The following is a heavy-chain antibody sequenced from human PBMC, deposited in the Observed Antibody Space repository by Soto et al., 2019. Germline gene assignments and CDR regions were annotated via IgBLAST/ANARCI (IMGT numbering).Heavy chain of an antibody. V-gene: IGHV1-69*12. CDR3: ARDRDGTSLPNYSYGMDV. CDR1: GGTFSSYA. D-gene: IGHD2-2*01. CDR2: IIPIFGTA. J-gene: IGHJ6*02. Sequence: QVQLVQSGAEVKKPGSSVKVSCKASGGTFSSYAISWVRQAPGQGLEWMGGIIPIFGTANYAQKFQGRVTITADESTSTAYMELSSLRSEDTAVYYCARDRDGTSLPNYSYGMDVWGQGTTVTVSS.